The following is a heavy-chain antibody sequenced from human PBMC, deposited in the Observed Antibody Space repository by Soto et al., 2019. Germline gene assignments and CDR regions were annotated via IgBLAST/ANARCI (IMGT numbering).Heavy chain of an antibody. V-gene: IGHV5-51*01. D-gene: IGHD3-22*01. J-gene: IGHJ4*02. Sequence: GESLKISCKGSGYSFNNYWIAWVRQMPGKGLEWMGIIYPGDSDARYSPSFQGQVTISVDKSITTAYLQWSSLKASDTAMYYCATPGRDYYHNFDYWGQGTLVTVSS. CDR1: GYSFNNYW. CDR3: ATPGRDYYHNFDY. CDR2: IYPGDSDA.